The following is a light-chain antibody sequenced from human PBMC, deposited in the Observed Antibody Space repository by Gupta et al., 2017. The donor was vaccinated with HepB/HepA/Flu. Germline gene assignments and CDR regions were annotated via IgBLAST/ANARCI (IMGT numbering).Light chain of an antibody. CDR3: QSYDSSLSALYV. Sequence: QSVLTQPPSVSVAPGQRVTISCTGSSSNIGAGYAVHWYQQLPGTAPKLLIYGNSNRPSGVPDRFSGSKSGTSASLAITGLQAEDEADYYCQSYDSSLSALYVFGTGTKVTVL. J-gene: IGLJ1*01. CDR1: SSNIGAGYA. V-gene: IGLV1-40*01. CDR2: GNS.